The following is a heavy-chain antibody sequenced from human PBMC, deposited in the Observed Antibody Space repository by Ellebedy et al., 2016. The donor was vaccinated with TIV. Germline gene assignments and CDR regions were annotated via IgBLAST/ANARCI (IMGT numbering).Heavy chain of an antibody. CDR1: GFTVSSNY. CDR3: ARGNGDGRYAFDV. V-gene: IGHV3-53*01. J-gene: IGHJ3*01. D-gene: IGHD4-17*01. CDR2: IYSGGST. Sequence: GGSLRLSCAASGFTVSSNYMSWVRQAPGKGLEWVSVIYSGGSTYYADSVKGRFTISRDNAKDSLYLQMNSLRAEDTAVYYCARGNGDGRYAFDVWGQGTMVTVSS.